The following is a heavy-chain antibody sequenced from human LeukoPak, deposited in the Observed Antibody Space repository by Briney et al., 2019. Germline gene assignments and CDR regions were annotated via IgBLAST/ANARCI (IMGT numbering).Heavy chain of an antibody. Sequence: GGSLRLSCAASGFTFSSYGMHWVRQAPGKGLEWVAFIRYDGSNKYYADSVKGRFTISRDNSKNTLYLQMNSLRAEDTAVYYCAKDGREQRAAFDYWGQGTLVTVSS. J-gene: IGHJ4*02. CDR2: IRYDGSNK. CDR1: GFTFSSYG. D-gene: IGHD1-26*01. V-gene: IGHV3-30*02. CDR3: AKDGREQRAAFDY.